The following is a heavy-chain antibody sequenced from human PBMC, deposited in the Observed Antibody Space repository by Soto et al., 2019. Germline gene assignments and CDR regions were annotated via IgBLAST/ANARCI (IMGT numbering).Heavy chain of an antibody. D-gene: IGHD2-2*01. CDR1: GGSFSGYY. CDR3: ARGLGDIVVVPAAPDYYYYMDV. J-gene: IGHJ6*03. CDR2: INHSGST. V-gene: IGHV4-34*01. Sequence: SETLSLTCAVYGGSFSGYYWSWIRQPPGKGPEWIGEINHSGSTNYNPSLKSRVTISVDTSKNQFSLNLSSVTAADTAVYYCARGLGDIVVVPAAPDYYYYMDVWGKGTTVTVSS.